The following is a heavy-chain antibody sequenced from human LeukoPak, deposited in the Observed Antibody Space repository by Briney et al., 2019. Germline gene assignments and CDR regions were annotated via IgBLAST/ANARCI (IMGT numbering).Heavy chain of an antibody. V-gene: IGHV3-30*18. D-gene: IGHD1-26*01. CDR2: ISYDGSNK. CDR1: GFTFSSYG. Sequence: GGSLRLSCAASGFTFSSYGMHWVRQAPGKGLEWEAVISYDGSNKYYADSVKGRFTISRDNSKNTLYLQMNSLRAEDTAVYYCAKDMEVGELPFFDYWGQGTLVTVSS. J-gene: IGHJ4*02. CDR3: AKDMEVGELPFFDY.